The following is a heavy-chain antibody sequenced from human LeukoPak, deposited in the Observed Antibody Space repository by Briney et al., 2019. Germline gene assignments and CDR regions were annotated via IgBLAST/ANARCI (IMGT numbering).Heavy chain of an antibody. Sequence: PGGSLRLSCAASGFTFSSYAMSWVRQAPGKGLEWVSAISGSGGSTYYAGSVKGRFTISRDNSKNTLYLQMNSLRAEDTAVYYCARVAYSGYYYFDYWGQGTLVTVSS. CDR1: GFTFSSYA. V-gene: IGHV3-23*01. D-gene: IGHD5-12*01. J-gene: IGHJ4*02. CDR2: ISGSGGST. CDR3: ARVAYSGYYYFDY.